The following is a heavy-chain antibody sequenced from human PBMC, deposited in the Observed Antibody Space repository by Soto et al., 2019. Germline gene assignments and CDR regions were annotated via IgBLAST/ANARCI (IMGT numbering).Heavy chain of an antibody. J-gene: IGHJ6*02. Sequence: QVQLQESGPGLVKSSQTLSLTCSVSDDSISSGSYYGTWIRQPPGKGLEWIGYIYYSGNTYYNPSLESQVSMSLDRSKNQFSMQLHSVTAADTAVYFCARGPPFRNDAFCHYGFDVWGQGTAVTVSS. CDR1: DDSISSGSYY. CDR3: ARGPPFRNDAFCHYGFDV. D-gene: IGHD1-1*01. CDR2: IYYSGNT. V-gene: IGHV4-30-4*01.